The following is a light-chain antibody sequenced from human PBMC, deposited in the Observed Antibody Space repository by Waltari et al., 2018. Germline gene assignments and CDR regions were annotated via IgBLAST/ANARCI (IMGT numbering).Light chain of an antibody. V-gene: IGKV3-20*01. Sequence: CRASQGLSSTPLTWYQQKPGQAPRLRIDDVSSRAAGIPDRFSGSGSGTDFSLTISRLEPEDFVVYYCQQYGSSPYTFGQGTKLEIK. CDR1: QGLSSTP. CDR2: DVS. CDR3: QQYGSSPYT. J-gene: IGKJ2*01.